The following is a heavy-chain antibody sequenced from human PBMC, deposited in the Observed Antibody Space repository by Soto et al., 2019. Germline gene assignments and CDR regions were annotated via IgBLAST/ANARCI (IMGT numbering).Heavy chain of an antibody. V-gene: IGHV3-23*01. CDR2: IYGDGSGI. J-gene: IGHJ4*02. D-gene: IGHD3-22*01. CDR1: GFTFGTYT. CDR3: VKGYYYYDSSRYYPFDY. Sequence: GSLRLSCAASGFTFGTYTMNWVRQAPGKGLEWVSGIYGDGSGIYYADSVKGRFTISRDNSKNTNYLQMGSLRTDDSAVYYCVKGYYYYDSSRYYPFDYWGQGTLVTV.